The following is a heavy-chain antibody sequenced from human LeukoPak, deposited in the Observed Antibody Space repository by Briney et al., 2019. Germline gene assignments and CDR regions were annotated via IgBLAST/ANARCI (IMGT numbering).Heavy chain of an antibody. Sequence: GGSLRLSCGASGFTFSFYGMSWVRQAPGKGLEWVAHIGGGSSFIEYADSVKGRFTISRDNAKNSVYLQMNSLRAEDTAVYYCARGHSSGYYLKYWGQGTLVTVPS. CDR2: IGGGSSFI. V-gene: IGHV3-21*05. J-gene: IGHJ4*02. CDR1: GFTFSFYG. CDR3: ARGHSSGYYLKY. D-gene: IGHD3-22*01.